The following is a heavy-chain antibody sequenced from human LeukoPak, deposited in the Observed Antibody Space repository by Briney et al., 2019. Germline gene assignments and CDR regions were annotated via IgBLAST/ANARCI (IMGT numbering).Heavy chain of an antibody. V-gene: IGHV3-53*01. J-gene: IGHJ5*02. CDR1: GFTVSSNY. CDR3: ARDRGSSWYGWWFDP. Sequence: PGGSLRLSCAASGFTVSSNYMSWVRQAPGKGLEWVSVIYSGGSTYYADSVKGRFTISRDNSKNTLYLQMNSLRAEDTAVYYCARDRGSSWYGWWFDPWGQGTLVTVSS. CDR2: IYSGGST. D-gene: IGHD6-13*01.